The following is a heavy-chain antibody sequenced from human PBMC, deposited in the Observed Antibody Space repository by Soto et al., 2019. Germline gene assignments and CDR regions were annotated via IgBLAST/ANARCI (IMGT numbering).Heavy chain of an antibody. D-gene: IGHD4-17*01. CDR2: ISAYNGNT. J-gene: IGHJ4*02. CDR3: ARGQTDHDYGDYFVLLL. Sequence: ALVKVSCKASGYTFTSYGISWVRQAPGQGLEWMGWISAYNGNTNYAQKLQGRVTMTTDTSTSTAYMELRSLRSDDTAVYYCARGQTDHDYGDYFVLLLWGQGTLVTVSS. CDR1: GYTFTSYG. V-gene: IGHV1-18*01.